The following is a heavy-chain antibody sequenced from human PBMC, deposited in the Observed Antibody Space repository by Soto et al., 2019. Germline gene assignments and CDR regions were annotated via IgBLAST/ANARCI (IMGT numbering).Heavy chain of an antibody. CDR3: ATGRGGGGY. V-gene: IGHV3-53*01. D-gene: IGHD3-10*01. CDR2: IYSGGYT. CDR1: GFTVSNNY. J-gene: IGHJ4*02. Sequence: EVQLVESGGGLIQPGGSLRLSCAVSGFTVSNNYMSWVRQAPGKGLEGVSVIYSGGYTAYGDSVKGRFTISRDNSKNTLYLKSTSRGADARAVFYFATGRGGGGYWGQGTLVTVSS.